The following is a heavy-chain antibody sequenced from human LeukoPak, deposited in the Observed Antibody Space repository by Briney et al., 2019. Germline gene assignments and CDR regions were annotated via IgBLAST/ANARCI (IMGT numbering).Heavy chain of an antibody. V-gene: IGHV4-38-2*02. J-gene: IGHJ4*02. Sequence: KPSETLSLTCTVSGYSSSIDYYWGWIRQSPGKGLEWIGSIHRSGSTYYNPSRKSRVTISGDTSKSQFSLRLTSVTAADTAVYYCAGTSSGYYSTDYWGQGTLVTVSS. CDR2: IHRSGST. CDR3: AGTSSGYYSTDY. D-gene: IGHD5-12*01. CDR1: GYSSSIDYY.